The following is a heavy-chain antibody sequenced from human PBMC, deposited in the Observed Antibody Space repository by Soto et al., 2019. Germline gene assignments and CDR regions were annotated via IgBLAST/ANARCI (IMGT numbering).Heavy chain of an antibody. CDR1: GGSISSHY. V-gene: IGHV4-4*08. CDR2: IYFSGST. J-gene: IGHJ6*02. CDR3: ARRVLPDV. Sequence: QVQLQESGPGLVKASETLSLTCTVSGGSISSHYWTWIRQPPGKGLEWIGHIYFSGSTNYNPSLKSRLTISVDTSKNQFSLKLTSVTAADTDISYCARRVLPDVWGQGTTVTISS.